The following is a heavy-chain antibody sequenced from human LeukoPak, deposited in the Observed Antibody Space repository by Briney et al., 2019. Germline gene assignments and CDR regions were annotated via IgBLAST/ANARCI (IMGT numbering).Heavy chain of an antibody. Sequence: KSSETLSLTCTVSGGSISSSNYYWGWIRQPPGKGLEWIGNIYYSGSTYYNPSLKSRVTISVDTSKNQSSLKLSSVTAADTAVYYCARGWNGFDYWGQGTLVTVSS. D-gene: IGHD1-1*01. CDR2: IYYSGST. CDR1: GGSISSSNYY. V-gene: IGHV4-39*01. J-gene: IGHJ4*02. CDR3: ARGWNGFDY.